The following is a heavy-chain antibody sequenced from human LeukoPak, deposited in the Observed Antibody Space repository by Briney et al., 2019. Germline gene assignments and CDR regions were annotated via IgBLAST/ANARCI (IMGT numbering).Heavy chain of an antibody. CDR3: ARVGAYGSGSNSFDI. CDR2: LGTAGDT. D-gene: IGHD3-10*01. Sequence: GGSLRLSCAASGFTLSSHDMHWVRRATGEGLEWVSGLGTAGDTYYPGSVKGRFTISRENAKNSLYLQMNSLRAGDTALYYCARVGAYGSGSNSFDIWGQGTMVTVAS. V-gene: IGHV3-13*01. CDR1: GFTLSSHD. J-gene: IGHJ3*02.